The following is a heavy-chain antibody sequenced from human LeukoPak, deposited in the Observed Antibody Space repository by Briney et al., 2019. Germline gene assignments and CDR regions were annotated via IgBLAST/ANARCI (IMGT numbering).Heavy chain of an antibody. CDR2: ITVSGTAM. Sequence: GGSLRLSCAASGFTFSSYSMNWVRQAPGKGLEWVSQITVSGTAMFYADSVKGRFTISRDNSKNTLYLQMDSLRTEDTAVYYCARDRSDGFDYWGQGTLVTVSS. CDR3: ARDRSDGFDY. CDR1: GFTFSSYS. V-gene: IGHV3-48*01. J-gene: IGHJ4*02.